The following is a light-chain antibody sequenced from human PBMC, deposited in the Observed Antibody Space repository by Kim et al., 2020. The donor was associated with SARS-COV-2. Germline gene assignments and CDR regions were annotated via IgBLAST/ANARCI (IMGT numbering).Light chain of an antibody. J-gene: IGLJ1*01. CDR1: RVGDKN. V-gene: IGLV3-1*01. CDR2: QDD. CDR3: QSWDSGAGV. Sequence: SVSPGQTANIPCSGDRVGDKNAAWYQQKPGQSPVLVIYQDDQRPSGIPERFSGSNSGNTATLTISGTQAMDEADYYCQSWDSGAGVFGPGTKVTVL.